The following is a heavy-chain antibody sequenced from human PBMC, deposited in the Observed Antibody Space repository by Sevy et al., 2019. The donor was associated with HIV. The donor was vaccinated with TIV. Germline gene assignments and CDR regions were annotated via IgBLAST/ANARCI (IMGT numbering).Heavy chain of an antibody. CDR3: ARGRGTAYCSGGSCYRDAFDI. D-gene: IGHD2-15*01. J-gene: IGHJ3*02. CDR1: GYTFTSYD. CDR2: MNPNSGNT. V-gene: IGHV1-8*01. Sequence: ASVKVSCKASGYTFTSYDINWVRQATGQGLEWMGWMNPNSGNTGYAQKFQGRVTMTRKTPISTAYMGLSSLRSEDTAVYYCARGRGTAYCSGGSCYRDAFDIWGQGTMVTVSS.